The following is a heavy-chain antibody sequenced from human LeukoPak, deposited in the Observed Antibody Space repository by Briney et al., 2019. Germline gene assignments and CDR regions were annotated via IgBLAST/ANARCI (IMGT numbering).Heavy chain of an antibody. Sequence: SETLSLTCTVSLYSITSAYYWGWIRQPPGKGLEWIGSIYHSGGTYYNPSLKSRVTLSIDTSKNQFSLNLNSVTAADTAVYYCASIWFGELFFGEANMDVWGKGTTVTISS. CDR3: ASIWFGELFFGEANMDV. CDR1: LYSITSAYY. J-gene: IGHJ6*03. CDR2: IYHSGGT. D-gene: IGHD3-10*01. V-gene: IGHV4-38-2*02.